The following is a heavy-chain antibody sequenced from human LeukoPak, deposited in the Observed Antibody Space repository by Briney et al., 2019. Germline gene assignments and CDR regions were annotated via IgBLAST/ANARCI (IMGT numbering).Heavy chain of an antibody. CDR2: INHSGST. CDR1: GGSFSGYY. D-gene: IGHD3-16*01. V-gene: IGHV4-34*01. Sequence: SETLSLTCAVYGGSFSGYYWSWIRQPPGKGLEWIGEINHSGSTNYNPSLKSRVTISVDTSKNQFSLKLSSVTAADTAVYYCARGGVYYDYVWGSQLLKNWFDPWGQGTLVTVSS. CDR3: ARGGVYYDYVWGSQLLKNWFDP. J-gene: IGHJ5*02.